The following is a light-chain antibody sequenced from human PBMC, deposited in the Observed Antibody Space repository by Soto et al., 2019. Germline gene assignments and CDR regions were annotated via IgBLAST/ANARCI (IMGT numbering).Light chain of an antibody. CDR2: DAS. CDR3: QQRSNWPPLT. Sequence: EIVLTQSPATLSLSPGERATLSCRASQSVSSYLAWYQQKPGQAPRLLIYDASNRATGIPARFSGSGSGTDFTLTISSLEPEDVAVYSCQQRSNWPPLTVGGGTKVYTK. V-gene: IGKV3-11*01. CDR1: QSVSSY. J-gene: IGKJ4*01.